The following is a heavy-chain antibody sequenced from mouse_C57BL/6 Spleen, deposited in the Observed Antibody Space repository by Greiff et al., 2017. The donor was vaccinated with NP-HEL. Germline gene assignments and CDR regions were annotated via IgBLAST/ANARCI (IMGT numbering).Heavy chain of an antibody. J-gene: IGHJ4*01. V-gene: IGHV5-4*01. CDR1: GFTFSSYA. Sequence: EVKLMESGGGLVKPGGSLKLSCAASGFTFSSYAMSWVRQTPEKRLEWVATISDGGSYTYYPDNVKGRFTISRDNAKNNLYLQMSHLKSEDTAMYYCARDGGFITTVVAEAMDYWGQGTSVTVSS. CDR3: ARDGGFITTVVAEAMDY. CDR2: ISDGGSYT. D-gene: IGHD1-1*01.